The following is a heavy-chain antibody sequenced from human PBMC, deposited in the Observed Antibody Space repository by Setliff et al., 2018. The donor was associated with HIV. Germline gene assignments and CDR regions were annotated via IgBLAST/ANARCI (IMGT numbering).Heavy chain of an antibody. Sequence: LSLTCSVSGLSINFGYYWGWIRQPPGKGLEWIGSVYHDGNSYFNPSLKSRVTISMDTSKNQVSLRLKSVTAADTAIYYCVTSKPHNWNDGANWFDPWGQGTLVTVPQ. CDR1: GLSINFGYY. J-gene: IGHJ5*02. D-gene: IGHD1-20*01. CDR3: VTSKPHNWNDGANWFDP. V-gene: IGHV4-38-2*02. CDR2: VYHDGNS.